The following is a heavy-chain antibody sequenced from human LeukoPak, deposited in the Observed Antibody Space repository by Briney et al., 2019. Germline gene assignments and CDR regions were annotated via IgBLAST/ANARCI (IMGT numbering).Heavy chain of an antibody. CDR3: ARHGPHITMVRGDSYYYYMDV. CDR1: GGSISSYY. CDR2: IYTSGST. Sequence: SETLSLTCTVSGGSISSYYWSWIRQPPGKGLEWIGYIYTSGSTNYNPSLKSRVTISVDTSKNQFSLKLSSVTAADTAVYYCARHGPHITMVRGDSYYYYMDVWGKGTTVTVSS. V-gene: IGHV4-4*09. D-gene: IGHD3-10*01. J-gene: IGHJ6*03.